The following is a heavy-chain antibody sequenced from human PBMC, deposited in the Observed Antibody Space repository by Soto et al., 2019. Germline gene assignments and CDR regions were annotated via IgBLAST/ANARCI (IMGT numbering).Heavy chain of an antibody. CDR3: VRGDSSGWDFEY. V-gene: IGHV3-48*02. D-gene: IGHD6-19*01. J-gene: IGHJ4*02. Sequence: GGSLRLSCAASGFSLMSYSMKWVRQAPGKGLEWLSYIGSSSSSIYYADSVQGRFTISRDIAKNSLYLQMNSLRDEDTAVYYCVRGDSSGWDFEYWGQGTLVTVSS. CDR1: GFSLMSYS. CDR2: IGSSSSSI.